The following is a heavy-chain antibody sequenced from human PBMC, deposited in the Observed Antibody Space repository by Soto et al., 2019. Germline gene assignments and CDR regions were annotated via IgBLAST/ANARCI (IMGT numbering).Heavy chain of an antibody. D-gene: IGHD4-4*01. CDR2: IYYSGST. CDR1: GGSISSGGHY. CDR3: ARDQAYDYTSPGDYYYYGMDV. V-gene: IGHV4-31*03. J-gene: IGHJ6*02. Sequence: QVQLQESGPGLVKPSQTLSLTCTVSGGSISSGGHYWNWIRQHPGKGLEWIGYIYYSGSTYYNPSLKSRVTISVDTSKNQFSLNLSSVTAADTAVYYCARDQAYDYTSPGDYYYYGMDVWGQGTTVTVS.